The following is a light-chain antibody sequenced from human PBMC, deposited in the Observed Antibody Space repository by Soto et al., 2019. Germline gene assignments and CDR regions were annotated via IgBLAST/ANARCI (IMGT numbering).Light chain of an antibody. J-gene: IGKJ1*01. V-gene: IGKV3-11*01. CDR3: QQCYNWPQWT. CDR1: QSVSGS. Sequence: EIVLTQSPATPSLSPGERATLSCRASQSVSGSLAWYQKKPAQAPRLLIYDASNRATGIPARFSGSGSGTDLTLTISSLETEDFAVYYCQQCYNWPQWTFGQGTKVDIK. CDR2: DAS.